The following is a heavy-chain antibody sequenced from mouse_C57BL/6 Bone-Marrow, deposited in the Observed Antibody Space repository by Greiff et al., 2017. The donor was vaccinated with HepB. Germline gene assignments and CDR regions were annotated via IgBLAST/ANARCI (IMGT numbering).Heavy chain of an antibody. J-gene: IGHJ2*01. D-gene: IGHD1-1*01. CDR2: INPNYGTT. CDR3: ARHHYYGSSLRY. CDR1: GYSFTDYN. V-gene: IGHV1-39*01. Sequence: EVQLQQSGPELVKPGASVKISCKASGYSFTDYNMNWVKQRNVKSLEWIGVINPNYGTTSYNQKFKGKAKLPVDQSSSTAYMQLNSLTSEDSAVYYCARHHYYGSSLRYWGQGTTLTVSS.